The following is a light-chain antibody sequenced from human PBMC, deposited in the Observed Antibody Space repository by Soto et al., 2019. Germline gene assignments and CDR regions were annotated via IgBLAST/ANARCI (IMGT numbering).Light chain of an antibody. CDR2: GDS. Sequence: QAVLPESPSVSGAPGQRVTISCTGSSSNIGAGYHVHWYQQLPGAAPKLLIFGDSNRPSGVPDRFSGSKSGTSASLAITGLQADDEADYYCQSSDSRLSGSDVFGTGTKVTVL. CDR1: SSNIGAGYH. J-gene: IGLJ1*01. CDR3: QSSDSRLSGSDV. V-gene: IGLV1-40*01.